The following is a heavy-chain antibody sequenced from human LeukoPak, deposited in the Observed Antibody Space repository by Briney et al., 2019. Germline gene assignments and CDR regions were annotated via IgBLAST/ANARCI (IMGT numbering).Heavy chain of an antibody. CDR2: IYYSGST. J-gene: IGHJ5*02. CDR1: GGSISSYY. D-gene: IGHD6-19*01. V-gene: IGHV4-59*01. Sequence: SETLSLTCPVSGGSISSYYCSWIRQPPGKGLGWIGYIYYSGSTNYNPSLKGRVTISVDTSKNQFILKLSAVNAADTAVYYCARGSSGWDTFDPWGQGNLVTVSS. CDR3: ARGSSGWDTFDP.